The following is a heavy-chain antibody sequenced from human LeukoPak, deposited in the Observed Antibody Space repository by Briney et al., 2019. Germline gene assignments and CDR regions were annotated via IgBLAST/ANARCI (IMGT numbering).Heavy chain of an antibody. CDR2: IYYSGST. Sequence: NPSETLSLTCTVSGGSISSGGYYWSWIRQHPGKGLEWIGYIYYSGSTYYNPSLKSRVTISVDTSKNQFSLKLSSVTAADTAVYYCARELWFGESYFDYWGQGTLVTVSS. V-gene: IGHV4-31*03. CDR3: ARELWFGESYFDY. D-gene: IGHD3-10*01. J-gene: IGHJ4*02. CDR1: GGSISSGGYY.